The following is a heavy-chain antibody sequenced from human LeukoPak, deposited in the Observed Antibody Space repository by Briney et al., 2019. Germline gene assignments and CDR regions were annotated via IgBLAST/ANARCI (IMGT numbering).Heavy chain of an antibody. V-gene: IGHV1-2*02. D-gene: IGHD3-22*01. CDR2: INPNSGGT. CDR3: ASRYSDSSRYYRFDY. J-gene: IGHJ4*02. Sequence: GASVKVSCKASGYTFTGYYMHWVRQAPGQGLEWMGWINPNSGGTNYAQKFQGRVTMTRDTSISTAYMELSRLRSDDTAVYYCASRYSDSSRYYRFDYWGQGTLVTVSS. CDR1: GYTFTGYY.